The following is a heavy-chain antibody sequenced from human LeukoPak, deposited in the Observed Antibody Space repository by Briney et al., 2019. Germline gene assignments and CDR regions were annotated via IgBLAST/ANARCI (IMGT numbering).Heavy chain of an antibody. D-gene: IGHD2-2*01. CDR2: IYPGDSDT. Sequence: PGESLKISCKGSGYSFTSSWIGWVRQMPGKGLEWMGIIYPGDSDTRYSPSFQGQVTISADKSISTAYLQWSSLKASDTAMYYCARGVRYCSSTSCYSNNWFDPWGQGTLVTVSS. J-gene: IGHJ5*02. V-gene: IGHV5-51*01. CDR1: GYSFTSSW. CDR3: ARGVRYCSSTSCYSNNWFDP.